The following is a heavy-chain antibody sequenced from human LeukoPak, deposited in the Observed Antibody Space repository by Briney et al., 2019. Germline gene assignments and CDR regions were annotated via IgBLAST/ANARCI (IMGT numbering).Heavy chain of an antibody. CDR1: GGSITNSNFY. D-gene: IGHD3-9*01. CDR2: IFHSGST. V-gene: IGHV4-39*01. J-gene: IGHJ4*02. Sequence: SEPLSLTCTVSGGSITNSNFYWGWIRQSPGKGLEWIGSIFHSGSTNYNPSLKSRVTISVDTSKNQFYLRVRSVTAAETALYYCAGRGIVTGYFDFWGRGTLVTVSS. CDR3: AGRGIVTGYFDF.